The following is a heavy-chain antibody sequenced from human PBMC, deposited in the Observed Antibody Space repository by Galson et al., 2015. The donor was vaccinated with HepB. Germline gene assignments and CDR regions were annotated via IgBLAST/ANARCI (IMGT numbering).Heavy chain of an antibody. CDR3: ASAHSSSWSWYCCYGMDV. CDR1: GGTFSSYT. Sequence: SVKVSCKASGGTFSSYTISWVRQAPGQGLEWMGRIIPILGIANYAQKFQGRVTITADNSKSTAYMELSSLRSEDTAVYYCASAHSSSWSWYCCYGMDVWGQGTMVTVSS. V-gene: IGHV1-69*02. D-gene: IGHD6-13*01. J-gene: IGHJ6*02. CDR2: IIPILGIA.